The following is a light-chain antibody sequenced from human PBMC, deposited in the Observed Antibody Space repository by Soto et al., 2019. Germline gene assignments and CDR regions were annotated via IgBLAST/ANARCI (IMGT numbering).Light chain of an antibody. Sequence: DIQLTQSPSFLSASVGDRVTITCRASQGISSYLAWYQQKPGKGPELLIYAASTLQSGVPSRFSGSGSGIEFTLKISSLQPEDFATYYCQQLNSYPYTFGQGTKLEIK. CDR1: QGISSY. J-gene: IGKJ2*01. CDR2: AAS. V-gene: IGKV1-9*01. CDR3: QQLNSYPYT.